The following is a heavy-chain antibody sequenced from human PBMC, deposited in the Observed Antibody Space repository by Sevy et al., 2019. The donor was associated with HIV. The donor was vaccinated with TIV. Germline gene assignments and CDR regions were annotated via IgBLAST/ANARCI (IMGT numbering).Heavy chain of an antibody. J-gene: IGHJ4*02. CDR2: ISSISSPT. CDR1: GFTFSGYS. CDR3: VREGIGGARDFDY. V-gene: IGHV3-48*02. Sequence: GGSLRLSCTASGFTFSGYSMNWVRQAPGKGLEWVSYISSISSPTYYADSVQGRFTVSRDNAKNSLYLQMNSLRDEDTAVYYCVREGIGGARDFDYWVQGTLVTVSS. D-gene: IGHD3-3*01.